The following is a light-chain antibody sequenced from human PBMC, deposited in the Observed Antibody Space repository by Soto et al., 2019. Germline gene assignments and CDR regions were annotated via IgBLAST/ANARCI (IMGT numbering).Light chain of an antibody. CDR2: DAS. Sequence: DIQMTQSPSTLSASVGDRVTITCRVSQSISSWLAWYQQKPGKAPKLLIYDASSLESGVPSRFSGSGSGTDFTLTISSLQPEDFATYYCQQSYSTPPGTFGQGTKVDIK. V-gene: IGKV1-39*01. CDR3: QQSYSTPPGT. J-gene: IGKJ1*01. CDR1: QSISSW.